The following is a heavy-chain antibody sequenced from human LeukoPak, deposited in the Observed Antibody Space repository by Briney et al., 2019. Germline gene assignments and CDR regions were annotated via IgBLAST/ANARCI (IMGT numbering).Heavy chain of an antibody. V-gene: IGHV4-34*01. CDR3: ARGGVRSRDGYNYSPPFDY. J-gene: IGHJ4*02. CDR2: INHSGST. CDR1: GGSFSGYY. Sequence: PSETLSLTCAVYGGSFSGYYWSWIRQPPGKGLEWIGEINHSGSTNYNPSLKSRVTISVDTSKNQFSLKLSSVTAADTAVYYCARGGVRSRDGYNYSPPFDYWGQGTLVTVSS. D-gene: IGHD5-24*01.